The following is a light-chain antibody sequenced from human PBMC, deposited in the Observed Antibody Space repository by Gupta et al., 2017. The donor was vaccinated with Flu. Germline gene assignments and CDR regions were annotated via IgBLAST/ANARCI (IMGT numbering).Light chain of an antibody. Sequence: SSEMTQPPSVSVSPGQTARITCSADKVEENFVCWYHQKSGHYPTLVIYQDKRRPAGNPERFSGSTSGNTATLTIGGTEAMDEGDYYCQAGDTNRSVFGTGTRLTVL. J-gene: IGLJ1*01. CDR3: QAGDTNRSV. CDR1: KVEENF. V-gene: IGLV3-1*01. CDR2: QDK.